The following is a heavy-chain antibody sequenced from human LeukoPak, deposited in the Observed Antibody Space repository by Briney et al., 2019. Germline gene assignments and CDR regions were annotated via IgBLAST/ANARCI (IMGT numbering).Heavy chain of an antibody. CDR3: TTPAAGPRAEYSQY. J-gene: IGHJ1*01. V-gene: IGHV3-21*01. CDR2: ISPDARYI. D-gene: IGHD6-13*01. Sequence: GGSLRLSRAASGFTFSRYSMNWVRQAPGKGLEWVSSISPDARYIYYADSLKGRFTVSRDNAKNSLYLQMNSLAVEDTAVYYCTTPAAGPRAEYSQYWGQGTLVTVSP. CDR1: GFTFSRYS.